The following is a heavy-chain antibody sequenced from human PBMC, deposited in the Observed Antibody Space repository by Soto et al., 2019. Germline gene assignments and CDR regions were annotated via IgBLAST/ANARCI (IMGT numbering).Heavy chain of an antibody. J-gene: IGHJ2*01. D-gene: IGHD1-1*01. CDR1: GGSMSRYY. Sequence: QVQLRESGPGLVKPSETLSLTCSFSGGSMSRYYWSWIRQPPGKGLEWIGNIHETGSTNYNASLKSRVTISFDTSKSAFTLHLTSVTAADTAVYYCARDVRPTGLAYFDLWGRGTLVTVSS. CDR3: ARDVRPTGLAYFDL. V-gene: IGHV4-59*12. CDR2: IHETGST.